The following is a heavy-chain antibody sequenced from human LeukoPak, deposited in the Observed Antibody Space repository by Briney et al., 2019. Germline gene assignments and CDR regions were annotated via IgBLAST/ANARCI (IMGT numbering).Heavy chain of an antibody. J-gene: IGHJ4*02. CDR2: IIPILGIA. CDR1: GGTFSSYA. D-gene: IGHD3-22*01. V-gene: IGHV1-69*04. Sequence: ASVKVSCKASGGTFSSYAISWVRQAPGQGLEWMGRIIPILGIANYAQKFQGRVTITADKSTSTAYMELSSLRSEDTAVYYCARDYASSGYYFDYWGQGTLVTVSS. CDR3: ARDYASSGYYFDY.